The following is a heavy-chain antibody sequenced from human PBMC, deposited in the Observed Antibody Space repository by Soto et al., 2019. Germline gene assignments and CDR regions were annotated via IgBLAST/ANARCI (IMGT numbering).Heavy chain of an antibody. D-gene: IGHD5-18*01. CDR2: ITHSGST. V-gene: IGHV4-34*01. J-gene: IGHJ6*02. Sequence: SETLSLTCAVYGGSFSGYYWSWIRQPPGKGLEWIGEITHSGSTNYNPSLKSRVTISVDTSKNQFYLKLSSVTAADTAVYYCASRGYSYGYYYYDGMDAWGQGTTVTVSS. CDR1: GGSFSGYY. CDR3: ASRGYSYGYYYYDGMDA.